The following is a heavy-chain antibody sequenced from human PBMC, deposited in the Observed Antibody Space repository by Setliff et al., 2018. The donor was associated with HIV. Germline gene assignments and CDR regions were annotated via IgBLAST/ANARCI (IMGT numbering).Heavy chain of an antibody. J-gene: IGHJ4*02. CDR3: ARDSEPMSGTWYDY. CDR2: VHHSGRTT. CDR1: GGPFSGYY. Sequence: SETLSLTCAVYGGPFSGYYWGWIRQSPGKGLEWIGEVHHSGRTTNYNPSLRSRVTMSVDTSKNQFSLKLTSVTAADTGTYYCARDSEPMSGTWYDYWGQGTLVTGSS. D-gene: IGHD1-1*01. V-gene: IGHV4-34*01.